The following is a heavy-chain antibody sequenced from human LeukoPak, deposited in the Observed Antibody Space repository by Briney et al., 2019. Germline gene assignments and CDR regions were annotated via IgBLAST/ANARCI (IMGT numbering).Heavy chain of an antibody. J-gene: IGHJ4*02. CDR3: ARIYDSSAYYVGFDY. D-gene: IGHD3-22*01. CDR2: INHSGST. CDR1: GGSISSYY. V-gene: IGHV4-34*01. Sequence: SGTLSLTCTVSGGSISSYYWSWIRQPPGKGLEWIGDINHSGSTNYNPSLKSRVTISVDTSKNQFSLKPSSVTAADTAVYYCARIYDSSAYYVGFDYWGQGTLVTVSS.